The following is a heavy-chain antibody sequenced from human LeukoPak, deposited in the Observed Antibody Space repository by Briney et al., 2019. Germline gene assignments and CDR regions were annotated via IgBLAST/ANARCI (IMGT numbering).Heavy chain of an antibody. Sequence: GGSLRLSCSASGFSFSEYYMAWIRRAPGKGPEWISSISSTGNGVYAADSVKGRFTISRDNSKNTLYLQMNSLRAEDTAVYYCAKRGSTGEGDYWGQGTLVTVSS. J-gene: IGHJ4*02. V-gene: IGHV3-23*01. CDR2: ISSTGNGV. D-gene: IGHD7-27*01. CDR3: AKRGSTGEGDY. CDR1: GFSFSEYY.